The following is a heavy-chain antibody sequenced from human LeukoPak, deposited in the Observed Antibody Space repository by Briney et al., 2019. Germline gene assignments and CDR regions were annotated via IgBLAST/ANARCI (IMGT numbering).Heavy chain of an antibody. CDR1: GYTFTGYY. V-gene: IGHV1-2*02. CDR3: ARGAVVVVAATRFIFDP. Sequence: GASVKVSCKASGYTFTGYYMHWVRQAPGQGLEWIGWINPNSGGTNYAQKFQGRVTMTRDTSISTAYMELSRLRSDDTAVYYCARGAVVVVAATRFIFDPWGQGTLVTVSS. J-gene: IGHJ5*02. CDR2: INPNSGGT. D-gene: IGHD2-15*01.